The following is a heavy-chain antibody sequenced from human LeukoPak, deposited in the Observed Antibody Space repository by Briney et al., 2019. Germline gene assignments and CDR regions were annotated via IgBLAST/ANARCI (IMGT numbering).Heavy chain of an antibody. CDR3: ARDQSRDIRVDFDY. J-gene: IGHJ4*02. CDR1: GYTFGKYA. V-gene: IGHV1-3*01. CDR2: IDGDNGDT. D-gene: IGHD2-15*01. Sequence: GASVKVSCKTSGYTFGKYAIHWVRQAPGQRFEWMGWIDGDNGDTRFSQKFQDRVSFTRDTFATTVYMEVTSLRSEDTAVYYCARDQSRDIRVDFDYWGQGTLVTVSS.